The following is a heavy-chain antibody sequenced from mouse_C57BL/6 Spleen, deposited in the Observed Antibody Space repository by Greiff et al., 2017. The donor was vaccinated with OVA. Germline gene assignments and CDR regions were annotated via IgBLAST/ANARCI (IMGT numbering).Heavy chain of an antibody. V-gene: IGHV1-26*01. CDR2: INPNNGGT. Sequence: VQLQQSGPELVKPGASVKISCKASGYTFTDYYMNWVKQSHGKSLEWIGDINPNNGGTSYNQKFKGKATLTVDKSSSTAYMELRSLTSEDSAVYYCASYGNSEDYFDYWGQGTTLTVSS. D-gene: IGHD2-1*01. J-gene: IGHJ2*01. CDR1: GYTFTDYY. CDR3: ASYGNSEDYFDY.